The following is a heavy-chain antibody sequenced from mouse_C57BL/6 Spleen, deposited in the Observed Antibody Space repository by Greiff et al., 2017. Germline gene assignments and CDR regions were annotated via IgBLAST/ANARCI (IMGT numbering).Heavy chain of an antibody. Sequence: QVQLQQPGAELVKPGASVKLSCKASGYTFTSYWMHWVKQRPGQGLEWIGMIHPNSGSTNYNEKFKSKATLTVDKSSITAYMQLSSLTSEDSAVYYCARESLLYPPWFAYWGQGTLVTVSA. CDR3: ARESLLYPPWFAY. V-gene: IGHV1-64*01. CDR1: GYTFTSYW. CDR2: IHPNSGST. J-gene: IGHJ3*01. D-gene: IGHD2-12*01.